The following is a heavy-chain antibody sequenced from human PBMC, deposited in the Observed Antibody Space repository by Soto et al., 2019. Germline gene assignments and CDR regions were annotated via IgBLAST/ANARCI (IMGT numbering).Heavy chain of an antibody. V-gene: IGHV4-34*01. CDR2: INHSGST. D-gene: IGHD4-17*01. CDR1: GGSFSGYY. J-gene: IGHJ4*02. CDR3: ARGGGTTVDY. Sequence: QVQLQQWGAGLLKPSETLSLTCAVYGGSFSGYYWSWIRQPPGKGLEWIGEINHSGSTNYNPSLKSRVTISVDTSKNQFYLKLSSVTAADTAVYYCARGGGTTVDYWGQGTLVTVSS.